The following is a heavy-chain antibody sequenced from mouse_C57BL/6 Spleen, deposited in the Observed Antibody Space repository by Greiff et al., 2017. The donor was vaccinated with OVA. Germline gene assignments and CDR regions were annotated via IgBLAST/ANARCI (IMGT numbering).Heavy chain of an antibody. V-gene: IGHV1-55*01. Sequence: VQLQQPGAELVKPGASVKMSCKASGYTFTSYWITWVKQRPGQGLEWIGDIYPGSGSTNYNEKFKSKATLTVDTSSSTAYMQLSSLTSEDSAVYYCARGSSGYPYYYAMDYWGQGTSVTVSS. CDR1: GYTFTSYW. CDR3: ARGSSGYPYYYAMDY. J-gene: IGHJ4*01. CDR2: IYPGSGST. D-gene: IGHD3-2*02.